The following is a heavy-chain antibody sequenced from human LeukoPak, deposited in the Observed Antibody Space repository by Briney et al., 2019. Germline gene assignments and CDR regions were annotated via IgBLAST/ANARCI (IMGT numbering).Heavy chain of an antibody. CDR1: GFTFSSYG. CDR3: AKGGMTAASYYGMDV. J-gene: IGHJ6*02. D-gene: IGHD2-2*01. V-gene: IGHV3-30*18. CDR2: ISYDGSNK. Sequence: GRSLRLSCAASGFTFSSYGMHWVRQAPGKGLEWVAVISYDGSNKYYADSVKGRFTISRDNSKNTLYLQMNSLSAEDTAVYYCAKGGMTAASYYGMDVWGQGTTVTVSS.